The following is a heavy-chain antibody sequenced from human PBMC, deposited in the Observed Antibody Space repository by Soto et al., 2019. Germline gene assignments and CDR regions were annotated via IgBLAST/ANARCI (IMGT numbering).Heavy chain of an antibody. Sequence: QVQLVESGGGVVQPGRSLRLSCAASGFTFSSYGMHWVRQAPGKGLEWVAVIWYDGSNKYYADSVKGRFTISRDNSKNTLYLQMNSLRAEDTAVYYCARSHRLRTGDCSGGSCYLIDYWGQGTLVTVSS. CDR1: GFTFSSYG. J-gene: IGHJ4*02. V-gene: IGHV3-33*01. CDR3: ARSHRLRTGDCSGGSCYLIDY. CDR2: IWYDGSNK. D-gene: IGHD2-15*01.